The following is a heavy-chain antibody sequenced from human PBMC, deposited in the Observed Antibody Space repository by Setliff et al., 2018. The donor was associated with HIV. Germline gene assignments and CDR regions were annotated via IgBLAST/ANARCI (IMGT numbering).Heavy chain of an antibody. Sequence: SETLSLTCAVYGGSFSGYYWTWIRQPPGRGLEWIGEIIHSGSTNYNPSLKSRVTISVDTSKNQFSLKLSSVTAADTAVYYCASTSGSGSAAVGDIWGQGTMVTVSS. CDR3: ASTSGSGSAAVGDI. CDR1: GGSFSGYY. CDR2: IIHSGST. J-gene: IGHJ3*02. V-gene: IGHV4-34*12. D-gene: IGHD1-26*01.